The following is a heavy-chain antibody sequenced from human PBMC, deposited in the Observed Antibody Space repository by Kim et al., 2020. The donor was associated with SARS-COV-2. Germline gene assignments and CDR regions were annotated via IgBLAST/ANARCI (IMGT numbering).Heavy chain of an antibody. V-gene: IGHV3-33*01. CDR1: GFTFSSYG. CDR2: IWYDGSNK. J-gene: IGHJ4*02. Sequence: GGSLRLSCAASGFTFSSYGMHWVRQAPGKGLEWVAVIWYDGSNKYYADSVKGRFTISRDNSKNTLYLQMNSLRAEDTAVYYCARPVGYCSGGSCARGNYFDYWGQGTLVTVSS. CDR3: ARPVGYCSGGSCARGNYFDY. D-gene: IGHD2-15*01.